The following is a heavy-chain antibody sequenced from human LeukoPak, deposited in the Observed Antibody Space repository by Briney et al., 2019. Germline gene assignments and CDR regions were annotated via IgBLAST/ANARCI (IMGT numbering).Heavy chain of an antibody. CDR3: ARERSIAAAGVLLGGGMDV. Sequence: PGGSLRLSCAASGFTFSSYWMHWARQAPGKGLVWVSRINSDGSSTSYADSVKGRFTISRDNAKNTLYLQMNSLRAEDTAVYYCARERSIAAAGVLLGGGMDVWGQGTTVTVSS. CDR2: INSDGSST. D-gene: IGHD6-13*01. V-gene: IGHV3-74*01. J-gene: IGHJ6*02. CDR1: GFTFSSYW.